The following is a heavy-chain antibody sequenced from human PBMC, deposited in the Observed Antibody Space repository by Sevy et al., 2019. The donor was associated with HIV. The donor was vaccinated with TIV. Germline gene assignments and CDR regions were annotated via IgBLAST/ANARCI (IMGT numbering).Heavy chain of an antibody. CDR3: AGENAWGRGYS. V-gene: IGHV4-59*08. CDR2: IDYNGHI. CDR1: GGSITSLY. J-gene: IGHJ4*02. Sequence: SETLSLACTVSGGSITSLYWNWIRQPPGKGLEWIANIDYNGHINYNPSLKSRVTLSLDTSKNQFSLRLSSVTAADTAMYYCAGENAWGRGYSWGQGTLVTVSS. D-gene: IGHD1-26*01.